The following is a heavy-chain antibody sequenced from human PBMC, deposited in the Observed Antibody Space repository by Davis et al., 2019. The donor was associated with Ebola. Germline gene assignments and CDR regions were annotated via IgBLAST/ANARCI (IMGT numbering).Heavy chain of an antibody. CDR3: ATTPRYSNYGGYFDN. D-gene: IGHD4-11*01. V-gene: IGHV4-59*03. Sequence: SETLSLTCTVSGGSMSSYYWSWIRQPPGKGLEWIGNIYYGGTTNYNPSLKSRVTISGDTSKNQFSLNVNSVTAADTAMYYCATTPRYSNYGGYFDNWGQGNLVTVSS. CDR2: IYYGGTT. CDR1: GGSMSSYY. J-gene: IGHJ4*02.